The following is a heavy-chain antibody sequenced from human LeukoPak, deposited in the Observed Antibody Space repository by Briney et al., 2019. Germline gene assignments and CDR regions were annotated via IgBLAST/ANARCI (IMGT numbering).Heavy chain of an antibody. Sequence: GASVKVSCKASGGTFSSNEISWVRQAPGQGPEWMGRIIPNLGTANYAQSFQGRVTITADKSTSTAYMELSSLRSEDTAVYFCARWASIIYDSNWYAPLDYWGQGTLVTVSS. CDR3: ARWASIIYDSNWYAPLDY. CDR2: IIPNLGTA. CDR1: GGTFSSNE. D-gene: IGHD6-13*01. V-gene: IGHV1-69*04. J-gene: IGHJ4*02.